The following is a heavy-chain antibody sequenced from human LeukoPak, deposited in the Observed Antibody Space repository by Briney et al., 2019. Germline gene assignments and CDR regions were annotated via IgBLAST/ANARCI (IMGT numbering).Heavy chain of an antibody. CDR2: IWYSGSA. D-gene: IGHD3-9*01. V-gene: IGHV4-39*01. CDR3: LKHAGGIILT. CDR1: GDSISGSDYY. Sequence: PSETLSLTCTVSGDSISGSDYYWGWIRQPPGKGLEWTANIWYSGSAYYNPSLQSRVTITVDTSKNQFSLNVRSVTAADSAVYYCLKHAGGIILTWGQGTRVTVSS. J-gene: IGHJ5*02.